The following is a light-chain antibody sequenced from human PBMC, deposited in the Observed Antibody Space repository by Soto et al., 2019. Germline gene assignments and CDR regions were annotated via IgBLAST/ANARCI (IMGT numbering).Light chain of an antibody. CDR2: DVS. CDR3: SSYTSSSTSYV. J-gene: IGLJ1*01. V-gene: IGLV2-14*01. Sequence: QSVLTQPASVSGSPGQSITISCTGTSSDVGGYNYVSWYQQHPGKAPKLMIYDVSNRPSGVSNRFSGSKSANTASLTISGLQAEDEADYYCSSYTSSSTSYVFXTGTKVTVL. CDR1: SSDVGGYNY.